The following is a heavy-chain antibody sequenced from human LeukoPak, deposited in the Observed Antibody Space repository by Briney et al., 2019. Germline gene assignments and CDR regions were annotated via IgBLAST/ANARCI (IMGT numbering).Heavy chain of an antibody. CDR3: ARVGPSGFLEWLSPYYYYYMDV. V-gene: IGHV1-2*02. CDR1: GYTFTGYY. Sequence: ASVKVSCKASGYTFTGYYMHCVRQAPGQGLEWMGGINPNSGGTNYAQKLQGRVTMTRDTSISTAYMELSRLRSDDTAVYYCARVGPSGFLEWLSPYYYYYMDVWGKGTTVTVSS. D-gene: IGHD3-3*01. CDR2: INPNSGGT. J-gene: IGHJ6*03.